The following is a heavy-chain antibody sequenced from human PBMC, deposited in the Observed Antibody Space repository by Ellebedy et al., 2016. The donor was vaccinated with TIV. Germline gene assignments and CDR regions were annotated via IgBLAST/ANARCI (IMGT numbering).Heavy chain of an antibody. CDR3: AKDRNKIAVAGLDY. CDR1: GFTFSSYA. D-gene: IGHD6-19*01. CDR2: ISGSGGST. V-gene: IGHV3-23*01. Sequence: GESLKISCAASGFTFSSYAMSWVRQAPGKGLEWVSAISGSGGSTYYADSVKGRFTISRDNSKNTLYLQMNSLRAEDTAVYYCAKDRNKIAVAGLDYWGQGTLVTVSS. J-gene: IGHJ4*02.